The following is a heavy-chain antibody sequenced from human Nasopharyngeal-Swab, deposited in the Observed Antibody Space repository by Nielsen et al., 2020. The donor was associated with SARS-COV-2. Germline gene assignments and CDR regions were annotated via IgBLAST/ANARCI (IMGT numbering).Heavy chain of an antibody. J-gene: IGHJ4*02. CDR3: ARARGIQLWDGPVVDY. D-gene: IGHD5-18*01. CDR2: ISSSASTI. V-gene: IGHV3-11*01. Sequence: GGSLRLSCAASGFTFSDYYMSWIRQAPGKGLEWVSYISSSASTIYYADSVKGRFTISRGNAKNSLYLQMNSLRAEDTAVYYCARARGIQLWDGPVVDYWGQGTLVTVSS. CDR1: GFTFSDYY.